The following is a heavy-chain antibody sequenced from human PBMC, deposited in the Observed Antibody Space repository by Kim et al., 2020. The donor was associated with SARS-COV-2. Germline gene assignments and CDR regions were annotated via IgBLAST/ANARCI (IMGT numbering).Heavy chain of an antibody. V-gene: IGHV3-30-3*01. CDR1: GFTFSSYA. J-gene: IGHJ5*02. CDR2: ISYDGSNK. CDR3: ARDKYCSGGSCYSGGNWFDP. D-gene: IGHD2-15*01. Sequence: GGSLRLSCAASGFTFSSYAMHWVRQAPGKGLEWVAVISYDGSNKYYADSVKGRFTISRDNSKNTLYLQMNSLRAEDTAVYYCARDKYCSGGSCYSGGNWFDPWGQGTLVTVSS.